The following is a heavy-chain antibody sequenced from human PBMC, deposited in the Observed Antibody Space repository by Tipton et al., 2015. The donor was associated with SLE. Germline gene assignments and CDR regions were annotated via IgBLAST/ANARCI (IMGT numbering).Heavy chain of an antibody. CDR2: INHSGST. V-gene: IGHV4-34*01. J-gene: IGHJ4*02. D-gene: IGHD5-12*01. Sequence: TLSLTCAVYVGSFSGYYWSWIRQPPGKGLDWIGEINHSGSTNYNPSLKSRVTISVDTSKNQFSLKLSSVTAADTAVYYCARGGYKNLYFDYWGQGTLVTVSS. CDR1: VGSFSGYY. CDR3: ARGGYKNLYFDY.